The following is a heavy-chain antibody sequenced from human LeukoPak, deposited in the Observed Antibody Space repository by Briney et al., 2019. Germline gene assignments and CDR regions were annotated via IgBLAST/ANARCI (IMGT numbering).Heavy chain of an antibody. J-gene: IGHJ4*02. V-gene: IGHV1-8*01. Sequence: ASVKVSCKASGYTFTSYDINWVRQATGQGLEWMGWMNPNSGNTGYAQKFQGRVTMTRNTSISTAYMELSSLRSADTAVYYCARFGDYDILTGYERPFDYWGQGTLVTVSS. CDR3: ARFGDYDILTGYERPFDY. CDR2: MNPNSGNT. CDR1: GYTFTSYD. D-gene: IGHD3-9*01.